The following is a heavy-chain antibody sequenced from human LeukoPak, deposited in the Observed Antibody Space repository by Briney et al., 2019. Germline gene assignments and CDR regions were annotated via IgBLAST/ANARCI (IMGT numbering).Heavy chain of an antibody. D-gene: IGHD5-12*01. CDR1: GGTFSSYA. Sequence: SVKVSCKASGGTFSSYAISWVRQAPGQGLEWMGRIIPILGIANYAQKFQGRVTITADKSTSTAYMELSSLRSEDTAVYYCARDGAVGGYGRGGYGMDVWGQGTTVTVSS. CDR2: IIPILGIA. J-gene: IGHJ6*02. V-gene: IGHV1-69*04. CDR3: ARDGAVGGYGRGGYGMDV.